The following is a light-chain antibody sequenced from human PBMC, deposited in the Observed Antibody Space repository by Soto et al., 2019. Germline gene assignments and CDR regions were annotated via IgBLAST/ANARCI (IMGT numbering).Light chain of an antibody. CDR1: QSVSSY. CDR2: DIS. J-gene: IGKJ5*01. Sequence: EVVFTQSPVTLSLSPGERATLSCRASQSVSSYLAWYQQKPGQAPRLLIYDISNRATGIPARFSGSGSGTDFTLTISSLEPDDFAVYYCQQRNDWQVTFGRGTRLEIK. CDR3: QQRNDWQVT. V-gene: IGKV3-11*01.